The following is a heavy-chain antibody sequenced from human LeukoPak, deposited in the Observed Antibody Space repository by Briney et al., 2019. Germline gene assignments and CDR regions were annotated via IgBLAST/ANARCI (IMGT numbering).Heavy chain of an antibody. D-gene: IGHD2-2*01. CDR3: ARIPYCSSTNCYPSDY. CDR1: GFIFSSYW. V-gene: IGHV3-74*01. Sequence: GGSLRLSCAASGFIFSSYWMHWVRQAPGKGLVWVSRINSDGSSTSYADSVKGRFTISRDNAKNTLYLQMNSLRAEDTAVYYCARIPYCSSTNCYPSDYWGQGTLVTVSS. J-gene: IGHJ4*02. CDR2: INSDGSST.